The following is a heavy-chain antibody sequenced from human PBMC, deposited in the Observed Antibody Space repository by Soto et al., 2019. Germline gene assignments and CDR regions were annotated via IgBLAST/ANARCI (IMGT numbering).Heavy chain of an antibody. Sequence: GGSLRLSCADSGFSFSTYSISWVRQTPGKGLEWVSAITATGDRTYYADSVTGRFTISRDNSKKTHYLQMTSLRAEDTAMYYCATMNGYFEYWGQGTPVTVSS. CDR3: ATMNGYFEY. D-gene: IGHD3-22*01. V-gene: IGHV3-23*01. J-gene: IGHJ4*02. CDR1: GFSFSTYS. CDR2: ITATGDRT.